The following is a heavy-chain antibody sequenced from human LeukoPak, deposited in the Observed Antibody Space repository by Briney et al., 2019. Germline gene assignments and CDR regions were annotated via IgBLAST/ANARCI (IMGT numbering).Heavy chain of an antibody. V-gene: IGHV3-64*02. CDR2: ICAAGAHT. D-gene: IGHD1-14*01. CDR3: ARELGGTKTGGFDI. CDR1: GFRFSYHD. J-gene: IGHJ3*02. Sequence: PVGSLRLSCAASGFRFSYHDMHWVRQAPGKGLEFVSSICAAGAHTFYADSVKGRFTISRDNFQSTMYLQMDGLRPEDSAVYYCARELGGTKTGGFDIWGQGTVVTVSS.